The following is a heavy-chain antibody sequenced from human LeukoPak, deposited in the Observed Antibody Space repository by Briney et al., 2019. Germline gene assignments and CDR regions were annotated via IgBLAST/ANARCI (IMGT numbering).Heavy chain of an antibody. J-gene: IGHJ5*02. D-gene: IGHD2-2*02. Sequence: ASVKVSCKASGYTFTGYYMHWVRQAPGQGLEWMGWTNPNSGGTNYAQKFQGRVTMTRDTSISTAYMELSRLRSDDTAVYYCARGSCSSTSCYSTWFDPWGQGTLVTVSS. V-gene: IGHV1-2*02. CDR1: GYTFTGYY. CDR2: TNPNSGGT. CDR3: ARGSCSSTSCYSTWFDP.